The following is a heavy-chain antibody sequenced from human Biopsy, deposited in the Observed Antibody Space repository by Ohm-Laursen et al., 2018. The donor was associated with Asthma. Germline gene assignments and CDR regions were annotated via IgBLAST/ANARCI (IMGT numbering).Heavy chain of an antibody. Sequence: SLRLSCAASGLTFRSYAMHWVRQATGKGLEWVAVGGSYYDGGLKYYADSVNGRFTVSRDDSKNTLYLQMNSLRPDDTAVYYCARDVMEWYLPAFDFWGQGTLVTVSS. CDR2: GGSYYDGGLK. J-gene: IGHJ4*02. V-gene: IGHV3-30-3*01. CDR3: ARDVMEWYLPAFDF. D-gene: IGHD3-3*01. CDR1: GLTFRSYA.